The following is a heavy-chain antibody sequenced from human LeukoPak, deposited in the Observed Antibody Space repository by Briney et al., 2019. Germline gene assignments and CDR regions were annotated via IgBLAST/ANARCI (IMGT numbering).Heavy chain of an antibody. CDR2: MNHDSGNT. V-gene: IGHV1-8*01. CDR1: GHTFTSYD. Sequence: ASAKVSCKASGHTFTSYDINWVRQATGQGLEWMGWMNHDSGNTGYAQKFQGRVTMTRNPSISTAYMELSSLTSEDTAVYYCARRIAAAGVGIVYWGQGTLVTVSS. D-gene: IGHD6-13*01. CDR3: ARRIAAAGVGIVY. J-gene: IGHJ4*02.